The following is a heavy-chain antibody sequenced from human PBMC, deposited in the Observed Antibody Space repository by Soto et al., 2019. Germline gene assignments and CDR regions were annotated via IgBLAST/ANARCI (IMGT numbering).Heavy chain of an antibody. CDR3: AAKPAVNWKYYFDY. D-gene: IGHD1-20*01. CDR2: INHSGST. Sequence: PSETLSLTCAVYGGSFSGYYWSWIRQPPGKGLEWIGEINHSGSTNYNPSLKSRVTISVDTSKNQFSLKLSSVTAADTAVYYCAAKPAVNWKYYFDYWGQGTLVTVSS. J-gene: IGHJ4*02. CDR1: GGSFSGYY. V-gene: IGHV4-34*01.